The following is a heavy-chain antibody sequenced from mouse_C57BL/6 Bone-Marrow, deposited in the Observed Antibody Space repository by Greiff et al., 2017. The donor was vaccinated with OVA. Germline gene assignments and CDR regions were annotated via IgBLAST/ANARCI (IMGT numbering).Heavy chain of an antibody. J-gene: IGHJ2*01. D-gene: IGHD1-1*01. CDR3: ANESACYSRNPFDY. CDR1: GYAFTNYL. V-gene: IGHV1-54*01. Sequence: LVESGAELVRPGTSVKVSCKASGYAFTNYLIEWVKQRPGQGLEWIGVINPRSGGTNYNEKFKGKATLTAAKSSSTAYMQLSSLTSEDSSVYFCANESACYSRNPFDYWGQGTTLTVSS. CDR2: INPRSGGT.